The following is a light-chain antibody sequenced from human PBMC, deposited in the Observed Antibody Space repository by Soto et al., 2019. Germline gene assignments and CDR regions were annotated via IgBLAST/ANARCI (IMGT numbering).Light chain of an antibody. Sequence: EIVLTQSPGTLSLSPGERATLSCRASQSIGSSYSAWYQQKPGQAPRLLIYDASSRATGIPDRFSGSGSGTDFTLTISRLEPEDLAVYYCQQGLTFGGGTKVEIK. J-gene: IGKJ4*01. CDR2: DAS. CDR3: QQGLT. CDR1: QSIGSSY. V-gene: IGKV3D-20*02.